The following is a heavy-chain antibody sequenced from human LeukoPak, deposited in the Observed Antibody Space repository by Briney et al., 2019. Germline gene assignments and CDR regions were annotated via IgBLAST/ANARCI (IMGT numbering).Heavy chain of an antibody. D-gene: IGHD6-19*01. CDR2: ISGSGGST. V-gene: IGHV3-23*01. CDR3: AKITSVAGIRYCGLDV. CDR1: GFTFNNYA. J-gene: IGHJ6*02. Sequence: GGSLRLSCEASGFTFNNYAMSWVRQAPGKGLEWVSVISGSGGSTYYADSVKGRFTISRDNSNNTLFLQMNSLRAEDTAVYYCAKITSVAGIRYCGLDVWGQGTTVTVSS.